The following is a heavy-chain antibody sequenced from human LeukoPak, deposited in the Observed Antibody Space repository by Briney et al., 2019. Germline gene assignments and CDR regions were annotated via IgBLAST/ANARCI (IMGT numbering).Heavy chain of an antibody. Sequence: PSETLSLTCTVSGGSISSYYWSWIRQPPGKGLEWIGYIYYSGSTNYNPSLKSRVTISVDTSKNQFSLKLSSVTAADTAVYYCAREVYGANGDYYLDYWGQGTLVTVSS. V-gene: IGHV4-59*01. J-gene: IGHJ4*02. CDR2: IYYSGST. D-gene: IGHD4-17*01. CDR1: GGSISSYY. CDR3: AREVYGANGDYYLDY.